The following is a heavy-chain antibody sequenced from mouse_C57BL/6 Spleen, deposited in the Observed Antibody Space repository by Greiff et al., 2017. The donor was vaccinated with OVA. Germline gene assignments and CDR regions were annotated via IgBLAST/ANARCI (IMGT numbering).Heavy chain of an antibody. D-gene: IGHD2-4*01. CDR1: GFTFSSYG. J-gene: IGHJ3*01. Sequence: EVKLQESGGDLVKPGGSLKLSCAASGFTFSSYGMSWVRQTPDKRLEWVATISSGGSYPYYPDSVKGRFTISRDNAKNTLYLQMSSLKSEDTAMYYCARQDYDDGLAYWGQGTLVTVSA. V-gene: IGHV5-6*01. CDR3: ARQDYDDGLAY. CDR2: ISSGGSYP.